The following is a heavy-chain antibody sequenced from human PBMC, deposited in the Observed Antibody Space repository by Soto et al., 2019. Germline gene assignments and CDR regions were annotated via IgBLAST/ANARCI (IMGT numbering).Heavy chain of an antibody. CDR1: GFTFTSFA. CDR3: AKVERQNLDMYFEY. J-gene: IGHJ4*02. Sequence: PGGSLRLSCAASGFTFTSFAMSWVRQAPGKGLEWVSGISGSGATTFHADSVKGRFTISRDNSKNTLFLQMNGLRAEDTAVYYCAKVERQNLDMYFEYCGQGTLVTVSS. D-gene: IGHD1-1*01. CDR2: ISGSGATT. V-gene: IGHV3-23*01.